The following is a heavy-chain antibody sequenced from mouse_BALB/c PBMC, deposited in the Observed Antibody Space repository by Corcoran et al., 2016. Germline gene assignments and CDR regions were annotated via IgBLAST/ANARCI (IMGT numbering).Heavy chain of an antibody. CDR3: AAIYYDYAWFAH. D-gene: IGHD2-4*01. CDR2: IDPENGNT. V-gene: IGHV14-1*02. Sequence: EVQLQQSGAELVRPGALVKLSCKASGFNIKDYYMHWVKQRPEQGLEWIGWIDPENGNTIYDPKFQGKASITADTSSNTADLQRSSLTSEDTAVDYCAAIYYDYAWFAHWGQGTLVTVSA. J-gene: IGHJ3*01. CDR1: GFNIKDYY.